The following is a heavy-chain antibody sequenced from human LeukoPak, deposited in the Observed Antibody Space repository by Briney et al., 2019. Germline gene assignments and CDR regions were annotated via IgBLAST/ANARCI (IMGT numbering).Heavy chain of an antibody. J-gene: IGHJ3*02. CDR2: INPSGGST. CDR1: GYTFTSYY. Sequence: KPGGSLRLSCAASGYTFTSYYMHWVRQAPGQGLEWMGIINPSGGSTSYAQKFQGRVTMTRDTSTSTVYMELSSLRSEDTAVYYCAITLVPAAPSSAFDIWGQGTMVTVSS. D-gene: IGHD2-2*01. V-gene: IGHV1-46*01. CDR3: AITLVPAAPSSAFDI.